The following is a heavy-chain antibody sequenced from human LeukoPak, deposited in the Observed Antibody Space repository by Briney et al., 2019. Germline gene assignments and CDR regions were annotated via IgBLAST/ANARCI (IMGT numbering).Heavy chain of an antibody. CDR2: IWYDGTNT. CDR1: GFTFSSYG. V-gene: IGHV3-33*01. Sequence: PGGSLSLSCAASGFTFSSYGMHWVRQAPGKGLEWVAVIWYDGTNTYYADSVKGRFTISRDNSKNTLYLQMNSLRAEDTAVYYCARDFCSGGSCYPDAFDIWGQGTMVTVSS. D-gene: IGHD2-15*01. J-gene: IGHJ3*02. CDR3: ARDFCSGGSCYPDAFDI.